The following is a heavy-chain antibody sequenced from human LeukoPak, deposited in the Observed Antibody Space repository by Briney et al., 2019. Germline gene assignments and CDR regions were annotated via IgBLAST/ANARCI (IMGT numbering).Heavy chain of an antibody. V-gene: IGHV3-23*01. CDR1: GFTFSSYA. D-gene: IGHD3-16*02. J-gene: IGHJ4*02. CDR2: ISGSGGST. CDR3: AKVLRSDYVWGSYRYPDY. Sequence: GGSLRLSCAASGFTFSSYAITWVRQAPGKGLECVSVISGSGGSTSYADSVKGRFTISRDNSKNTLYLQMNTLRAEDTAVYYCAKVLRSDYVWGSYRYPDYWGQGTLVTVSS.